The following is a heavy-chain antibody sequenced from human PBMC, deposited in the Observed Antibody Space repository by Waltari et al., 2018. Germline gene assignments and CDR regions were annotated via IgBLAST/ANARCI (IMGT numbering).Heavy chain of an antibody. J-gene: IGHJ4*02. D-gene: IGHD2-15*01. CDR2: ISGSGGST. CDR3: AKGNWGGSYLVDY. V-gene: IGHV3-23*04. Sequence: EVQLVESGGGLVQPGGSLRLSCAASGFTFSSYAMSWVRQAPGKGLEWVSAISGSGGSTYYADSVKGRFTISRDNSKNKRYLQMNRLRAEETAVYYCAKGNWGGSYLVDYGGQGTLVTGSS. CDR1: GFTFSSYA.